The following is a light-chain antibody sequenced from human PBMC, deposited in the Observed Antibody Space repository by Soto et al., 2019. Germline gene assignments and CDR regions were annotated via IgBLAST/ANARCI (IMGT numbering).Light chain of an antibody. V-gene: IGKV1-39*01. CDR2: AAS. Sequence: DIQMTQSPSSLSASVGDRVTITCRASQSISPYLNWYQRKPGKAPKRLMYAASSLYSGVPSRFSGCGSGPGFTLTISSLQPEDFATYFCQQSYTTPWTFGQGTNVEIK. J-gene: IGKJ1*01. CDR1: QSISPY. CDR3: QQSYTTPWT.